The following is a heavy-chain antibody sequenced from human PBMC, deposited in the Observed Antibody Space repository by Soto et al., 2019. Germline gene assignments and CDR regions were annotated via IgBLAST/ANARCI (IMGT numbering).Heavy chain of an antibody. CDR1: GFTFSDSA. CDR2: IRSKHNNYAT. J-gene: IGHJ2*01. CDR3: VRYSRTLGWFFDL. Sequence: EVQLVESGGGLVQPGGSLKLSCAASGFTFSDSAMHWVRQASGEGLEWLGRIRSKHNNYATEYGASLKGRFTISRDDSKKTTYLQMSNLNTEDTAVYYCVRYSRTLGWFFDLWGRDTLVTVSS. D-gene: IGHD2-15*01. V-gene: IGHV3-73*02.